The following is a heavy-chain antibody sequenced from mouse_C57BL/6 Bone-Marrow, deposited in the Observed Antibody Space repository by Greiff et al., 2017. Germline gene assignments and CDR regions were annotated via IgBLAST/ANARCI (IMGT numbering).Heavy chain of an antibody. V-gene: IGHV3-6*01. CDR2: ISYDGSN. J-gene: IGHJ4*01. D-gene: IGHD2-4*01. CDR3: ARRSYDYDLGAMDY. Sequence: ESGPGLVKPSQSLSLTCSVTGYSITSGYYWNWIRQFPGNKLEWRGYISYDGSNNYNPSLKNRISITRDTSKNQFFLKLNSVTTEDTATYYCARRSYDYDLGAMDYWGQGTSVTVSS. CDR1: GYSITSGYY.